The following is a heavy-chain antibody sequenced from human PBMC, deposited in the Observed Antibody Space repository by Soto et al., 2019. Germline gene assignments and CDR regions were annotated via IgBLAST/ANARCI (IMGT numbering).Heavy chain of an antibody. Sequence: GGSLRLSCAASGLTFSNYAMSWVRQAPGKGLEWVSDISGSSDNTQFADSVKGRFTIFRDNSKNTVYLQMNSLRAEDTAVYYCSKGSAISGWLAHDHWGQGTLVTVSS. V-gene: IGHV3-23*01. J-gene: IGHJ4*02. CDR2: ISGSSDNT. CDR3: SKGSAISGWLAHDH. D-gene: IGHD3-10*01. CDR1: GLTFSNYA.